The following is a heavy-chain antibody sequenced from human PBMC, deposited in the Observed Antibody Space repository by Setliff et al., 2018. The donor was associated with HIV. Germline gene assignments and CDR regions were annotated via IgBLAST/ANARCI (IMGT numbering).Heavy chain of an antibody. D-gene: IGHD3-22*01. J-gene: IGHJ4*02. CDR2: ISGSNSRT. Sequence: PGGSLRLSCTAPGFNFMFFAMSWVRQAPGKGLEWVSGISGSNSRTDYVDSVKGRFTISRDNAKNSLYLQMNSLRAEDTAVYYCARASYYYDSSGWVDYWGQGTLVTVS. CDR1: GFNFMFFA. CDR3: ARASYYYDSSGWVDY. V-gene: IGHV3-23*01.